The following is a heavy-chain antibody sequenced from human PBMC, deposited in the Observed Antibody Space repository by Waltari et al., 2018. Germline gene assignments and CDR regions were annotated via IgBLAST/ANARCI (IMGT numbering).Heavy chain of an antibody. J-gene: IGHJ3*02. Sequence: EVQLVESGGGMVQPGESRRLSFAASGFPFSTYNMNWVSQAPGKGLEWVSYISSSTTTYYADYVKGRFTISRDNAKNSLYLQMNSLRAEDTALYYCARGRDGYIQDVFDIWGQGTMVSVSS. CDR1: GFPFSTYN. CDR3: ARGRDGYIQDVFDI. CDR2: ISSSTTT. V-gene: IGHV3-48*01. D-gene: IGHD5-12*01.